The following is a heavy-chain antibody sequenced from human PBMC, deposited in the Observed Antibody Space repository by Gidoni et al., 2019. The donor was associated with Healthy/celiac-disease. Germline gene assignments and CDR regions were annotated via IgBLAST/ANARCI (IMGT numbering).Heavy chain of an antibody. V-gene: IGHV1-69*01. D-gene: IGHD2-8*01. CDR1: GGTFSSYA. J-gene: IGHJ5*02. CDR3: ARDVGYCTNGVCYTNWFDP. Sequence: QVQLVQSGAEVKKPGSSVKVSCKASGGTFSSYALSWVRQAPGQGLEWMGGIIPMFGTANYAQKFQGRVTITADESTSTAYMELSSLRSEDTAVYYCARDVGYCTNGVCYTNWFDPWGQGTLVTVSS. CDR2: IIPMFGTA.